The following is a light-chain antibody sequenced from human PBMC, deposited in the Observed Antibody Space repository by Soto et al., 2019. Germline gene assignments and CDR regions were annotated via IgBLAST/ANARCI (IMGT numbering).Light chain of an antibody. V-gene: IGKV1-39*01. CDR2: AAS. CDR3: QRSWT. J-gene: IGKJ2*01. Sequence: DIQMTQSPSSRSASVGDRVTITCRASQNISDSLHWYQHKPGQAPRLLIYAASSLQSGVPSRFSGSGSETDFTLTISSLQPEDFASYFCQRSWTFGQGTKL. CDR1: QNISDS.